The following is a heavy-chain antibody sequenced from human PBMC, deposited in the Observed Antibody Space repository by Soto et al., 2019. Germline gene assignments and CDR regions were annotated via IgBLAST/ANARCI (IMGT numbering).Heavy chain of an antibody. V-gene: IGHV1-18*01. J-gene: IGHJ5*02. D-gene: IGHD3-22*01. Sequence: SVKVSCKASGYTFTSYGISWVRQAPVQGLEWMGWISAYNGNTNYAQKLQGRVTMTTDTSTSTAYMELRSLRSDDTAVYYCATWKDYYDSSGYRTNCFDPWGQGTLVTVSS. CDR3: ATWKDYYDSSGYRTNCFDP. CDR2: ISAYNGNT. CDR1: GYTFTSYG.